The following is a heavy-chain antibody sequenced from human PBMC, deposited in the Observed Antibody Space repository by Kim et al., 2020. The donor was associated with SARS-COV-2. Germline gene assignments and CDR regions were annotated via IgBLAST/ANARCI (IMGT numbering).Heavy chain of an antibody. CDR3: ARQGSPYSSSYSSSWYNGDYYYYGMDV. V-gene: IGHV5-10-1*01. CDR2: IDPSDSYT. D-gene: IGHD6-13*01. CDR1: GYSFTSYW. J-gene: IGHJ6*02. Sequence: GESLKISCKGSGYSFTSYWISWVRQMPGKGLEWMGRIDPSDSYTNYSPSFQGHVTISADKSISTAYLQWSSLKASDTAMYYCARQGSPYSSSYSSSWYNGDYYYYGMDVWGQGTTVTVSS.